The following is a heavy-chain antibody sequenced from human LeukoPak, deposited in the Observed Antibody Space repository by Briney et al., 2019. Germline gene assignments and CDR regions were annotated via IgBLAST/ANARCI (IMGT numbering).Heavy chain of an antibody. CDR2: IYHSGTT. V-gene: IGHV4-38-2*02. J-gene: IGHJ4*02. CDR1: GYSISSGYY. Sequence: SETLSLTCTVSGYSISSGYYWGWIRQPPGKGLEWIALIYHSGTTYYNPSLKSRVTISVDTSKNQFSLKLSSVTAADTAVYFCARGFRGDNFDYWGQGTLVTVSS. D-gene: IGHD7-27*01. CDR3: ARGFRGDNFDY.